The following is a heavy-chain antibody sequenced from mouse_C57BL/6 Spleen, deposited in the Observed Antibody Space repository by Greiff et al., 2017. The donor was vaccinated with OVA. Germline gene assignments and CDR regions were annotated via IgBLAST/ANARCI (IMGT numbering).Heavy chain of an antibody. CDR1: GFTFSDYG. J-gene: IGHJ3*01. D-gene: IGHD4-1*01. V-gene: IGHV5-17*01. Sequence: EVKLVESGGGLVKPGGSLTLSCAASGFTFSDYGMHWVRQAPEKGLEWVAYISSGSSTIYYADTVKGRFTLSRDNAKNTLFLQMTSLRSEDTAMYYCARDWDKDAYWGQGTLVTVSA. CDR2: ISSGSSTI. CDR3: ARDWDKDAY.